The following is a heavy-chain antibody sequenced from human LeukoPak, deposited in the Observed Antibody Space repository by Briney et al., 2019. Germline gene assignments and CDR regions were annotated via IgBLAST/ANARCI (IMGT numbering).Heavy chain of an antibody. CDR2: ISYDGSNK. D-gene: IGHD3-22*01. Sequence: GGSLRLSCAASGFTFSSYAMHWVRQAPGKGLEWVAVISYDGSNKYYTDSVKGRFTISRDNSKNTLYLQMNSLRAEDTAVYYCARVASLLVVVVNDAFDIWGQGTMVTVSS. CDR3: ARVASLLVVVVNDAFDI. CDR1: GFTFSSYA. J-gene: IGHJ3*02. V-gene: IGHV3-30-3*01.